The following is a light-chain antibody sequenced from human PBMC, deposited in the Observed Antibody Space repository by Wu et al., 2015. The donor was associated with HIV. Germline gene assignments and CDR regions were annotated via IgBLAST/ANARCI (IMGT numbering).Light chain of an antibody. Sequence: RASQSVRYNYLARYQQNLARLQAPHLCCIQQGPGIPDRFSGSGSGTDFTLTISRLEPEDFALYYCQQYGSSSITFGQETRLEIK. J-gene: IGKJ5*01. V-gene: IGKV3-20*01. CDR2: CI. CDR3: QQYGSSSIT. CDR1: QSVRYNY.